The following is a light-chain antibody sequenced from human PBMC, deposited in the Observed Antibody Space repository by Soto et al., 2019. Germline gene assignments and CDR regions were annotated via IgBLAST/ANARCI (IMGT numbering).Light chain of an antibody. CDR3: CSYAGRYTYV. V-gene: IGLV2-11*01. CDR2: DVS. CDR1: SSDVGTYNY. Sequence: QSALTQPASVSGSPGQSITISCTGTSSDVGTYNYVSWYQQHSGKAPKLMIYDVSKRPSGVPDRFSGSKSGNTASLTISGLQSEDEADYYCCSYAGRYTYVFGSGTKLTVL. J-gene: IGLJ1*01.